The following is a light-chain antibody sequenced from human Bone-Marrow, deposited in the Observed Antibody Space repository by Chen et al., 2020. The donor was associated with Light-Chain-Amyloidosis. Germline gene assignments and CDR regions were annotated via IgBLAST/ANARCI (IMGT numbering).Light chain of an antibody. CDR2: RDT. CDR1: DLPTKY. V-gene: IGLV3-25*03. CDR3: QSAYSSGTYEVI. J-gene: IGLJ2*01. Sequence: SYELTQPPTVSVFPGQTARLTCSGDDLPTKYAYWYQQKPGQAPVLVIHRDTERPSGISERFSGSSSGTTATLTISGVQAEDEADYHCQSAYSSGTYEVIFCGGTKLTVL.